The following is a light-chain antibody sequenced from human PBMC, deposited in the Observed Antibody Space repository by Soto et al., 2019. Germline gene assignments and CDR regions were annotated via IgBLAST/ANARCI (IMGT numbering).Light chain of an antibody. CDR3: QQSYSTPRG. CDR1: QSIDTY. CDR2: AAS. J-gene: IGKJ3*01. V-gene: IGKV1-39*01. Sequence: DIPMTQSTSSLSASVGDRVTITCRASQSIDTYLNWYQQNPGKAPKLLIYAASRLQSGVPSRFSGSGSGTDFTLTISSLQPEDFATYYCQQSYSTPRGFGPGTKVEIK.